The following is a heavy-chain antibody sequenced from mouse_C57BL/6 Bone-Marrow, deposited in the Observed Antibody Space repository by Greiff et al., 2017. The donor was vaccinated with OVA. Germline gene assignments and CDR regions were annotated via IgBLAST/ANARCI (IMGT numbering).Heavy chain of an antibody. J-gene: IGHJ3*01. V-gene: IGHV1-50*01. CDR3: GSWDLAY. CDR1: GYTFTNYY. D-gene: IGHD1-1*01. CDR2: IDPYDSYT. Sequence: QVQLKQPGAEFVKPGASVKLSCKASGYTFTNYYIQWIKQRPGQGLEWIGEIDPYDSYTNYNQKFKDKATLTVDTSSSTAYMQLNSLKSEASAVYYYGSWDLAYWGQGTLVTVSA.